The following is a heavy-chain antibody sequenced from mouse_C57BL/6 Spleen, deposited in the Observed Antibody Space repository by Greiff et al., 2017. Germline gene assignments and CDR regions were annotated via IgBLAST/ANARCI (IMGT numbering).Heavy chain of an antibody. CDR3: ARIDYYGSIHFDY. CDR2: IYPGDGDT. D-gene: IGHD1-1*01. Sequence: QVQLKQSGAELVKPGASVKISCKASGYAFSSYWMNWVKQRPGQGLEWIGQIYPGDGDTNYNGKFKGKATLTADKSSSTAYMQLSSLTSEDSAVYFGARIDYYGSIHFDYWGQGTTLTVSS. CDR1: GYAFSSYW. J-gene: IGHJ2*01. V-gene: IGHV1-80*01.